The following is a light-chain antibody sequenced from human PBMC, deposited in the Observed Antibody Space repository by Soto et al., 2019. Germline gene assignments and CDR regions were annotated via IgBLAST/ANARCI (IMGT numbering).Light chain of an antibody. CDR2: DVS. Sequence: QSVLTQPASVSGSPGQSITISCTGTSSDVGGYIYVSWYQQHPGKAPKLMIYDVSNRPSGVSNRFSGSKSGNTASLTISGLQAEDEADYYCSSYTSSSFLYVFGTGTKVTVL. CDR1: SSDVGGYIY. CDR3: SSYTSSSFLYV. V-gene: IGLV2-14*03. J-gene: IGLJ1*01.